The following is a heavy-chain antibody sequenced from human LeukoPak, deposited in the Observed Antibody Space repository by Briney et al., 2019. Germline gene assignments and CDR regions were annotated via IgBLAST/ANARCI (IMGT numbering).Heavy chain of an antibody. CDR1: GGSISSSSYY. D-gene: IGHD3-10*01. V-gene: IGHV4-39*01. CDR2: IYYSGST. Sequence: KPSETLSLTXTVSGGSISSSSYYWGWIRQPPGKGLEWIGSIYYSGSTYYNPSLKSRVTISVDTSKNQFSLKLSSVTAADTAVYYCARPMVRGALDYWGQGTLVTVSS. J-gene: IGHJ4*02. CDR3: ARPMVRGALDY.